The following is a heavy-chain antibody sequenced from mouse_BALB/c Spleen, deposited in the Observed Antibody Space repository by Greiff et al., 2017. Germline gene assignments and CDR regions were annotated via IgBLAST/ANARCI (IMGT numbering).Heavy chain of an antibody. Sequence: QVQLQQPGAELVKPGAPVKLSCKASGYTFTSYWMNWVKQRPGRGLEWIGRIDPSDSETHYNQKFKDKATLTVDKSSSTAYIQLSSLTSEDSAVYYCARSLLRLYYAMDYWGQGTSVTVSS. CDR2: IDPSDSET. D-gene: IGHD1-2*01. V-gene: IGHV1-69*02. CDR3: ARSLLRLYYAMDY. CDR1: GYTFTSYW. J-gene: IGHJ4*01.